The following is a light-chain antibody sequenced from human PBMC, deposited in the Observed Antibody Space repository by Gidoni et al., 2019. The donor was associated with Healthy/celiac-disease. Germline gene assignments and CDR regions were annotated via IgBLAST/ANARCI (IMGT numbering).Light chain of an antibody. Sequence: EIVMTQSPATLSVSPGERATLSCRASQSVSSNLAWYQQKPGQAPRLLIYGASTRATGIPARFSGSGSGTEFTLISSLQSEDFAVYDCQQYNNWPPWTFGQGTKVEIK. CDR3: QQYNNWPPWT. V-gene: IGKV3-15*01. J-gene: IGKJ1*01. CDR2: GAS. CDR1: QSVSSN.